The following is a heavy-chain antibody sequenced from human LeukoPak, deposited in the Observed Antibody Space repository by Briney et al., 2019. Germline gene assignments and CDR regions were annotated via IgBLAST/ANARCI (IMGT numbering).Heavy chain of an antibody. Sequence: GGSLRLSCAASGFIFSSYGMHWVRQAPGKGLEWVAVIWYDGSNKYYADSVKGRFTISRDNSKNTLYLQMNSLRAEDTAVYYCARDLPAANYFDYWGQGTLVTVSS. J-gene: IGHJ4*02. CDR3: ARDLPAANYFDY. D-gene: IGHD2-2*01. V-gene: IGHV3-33*01. CDR2: IWYDGSNK. CDR1: GFIFSSYG.